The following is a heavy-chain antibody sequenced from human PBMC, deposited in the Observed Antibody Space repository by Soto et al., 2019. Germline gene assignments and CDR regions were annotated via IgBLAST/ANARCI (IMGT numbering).Heavy chain of an antibody. CDR1: GFTFSSYG. V-gene: IGHV3-33*01. D-gene: IGHD5-12*01. CDR2: IWYDGSNK. Sequence: QVQLVESGGGVVQPGRSLRLSCAASGFTFSSYGMHWVRQAPGKGLEWVAVIWYDGSNKYYADSVKGRFTISRDNSKNSMYLQMNSLRAEDTAVYYWARDRGLVVATIPSDAFDIWGQGTMVTVSS. CDR3: ARDRGLVVATIPSDAFDI. J-gene: IGHJ3*02.